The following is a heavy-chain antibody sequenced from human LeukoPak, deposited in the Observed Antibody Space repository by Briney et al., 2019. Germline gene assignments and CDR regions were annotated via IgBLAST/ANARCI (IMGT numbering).Heavy chain of an antibody. Sequence: GGSLRLSCAASGFTFSSYGMRWVRQAPGKGLEWVAVIWYDGSNKYYADSVKGRFTISRDNSKNTLYLQMNSLRAEDTAVYYCARGGYYDSSGYLDYWGQGTLVTVSS. D-gene: IGHD3-22*01. V-gene: IGHV3-33*01. CDR1: GFTFSSYG. CDR3: ARGGYYDSSGYLDY. CDR2: IWYDGSNK. J-gene: IGHJ4*02.